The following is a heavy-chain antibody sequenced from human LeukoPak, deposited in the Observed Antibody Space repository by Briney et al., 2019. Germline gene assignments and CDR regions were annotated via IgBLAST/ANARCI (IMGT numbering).Heavy chain of an antibody. J-gene: IGHJ5*02. CDR2: ISYDGSNK. V-gene: IGHV3-30-3*01. CDR3: ARLKPDYYDSSGYYIWFDP. D-gene: IGHD3-22*01. CDR1: GFTFSSYA. Sequence: GGSLRLSCAASGFTFSSYAMHWVRQAPGKGLEWVAVISYDGSNKYYADSVKGRFTISRDNAKNSLYLQMNSLRAEDTAAYYCARLKPDYYDSSGYYIWFDPWGQGTLVTVSS.